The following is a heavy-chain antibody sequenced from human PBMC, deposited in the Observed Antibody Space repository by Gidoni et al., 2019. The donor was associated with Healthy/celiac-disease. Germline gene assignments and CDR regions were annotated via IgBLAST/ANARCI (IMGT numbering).Heavy chain of an antibody. J-gene: IGHJ3*02. D-gene: IGHD4-17*01. CDR3: ARDRITVTGADDAFDI. Sequence: EVQLVESGGGLVQPGGSRGLSCAASGFTFVSFWMSWVRQAQGKGLEWVANIKQDGSEKYYVDSVKGRFTISRDNAKNSLYLQMNSLRAEDTAVYYCARDRITVTGADDAFDIWGQGTMVTVSS. V-gene: IGHV3-7*04. CDR2: IKQDGSEK. CDR1: GFTFVSFW.